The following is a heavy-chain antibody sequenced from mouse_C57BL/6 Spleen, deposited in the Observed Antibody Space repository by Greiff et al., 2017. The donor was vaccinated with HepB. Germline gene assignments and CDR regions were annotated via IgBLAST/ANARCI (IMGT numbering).Heavy chain of an antibody. CDR3: ASYYGSTEWFAY. CDR2: IWSGGST. J-gene: IGHJ3*01. CDR1: GFSLTSYG. V-gene: IGHV2-2*01. D-gene: IGHD1-1*01. Sequence: VQLVESGPGLVQPSQSLSITCTVSGFSLTSYGVHWVRQSPGKGLEWLGVIWSGGSTDYNAAFISRLSISKDNSKSQVFFKMNSLQADDTAIYYCASYYGSTEWFAYWGQGTLVTVSA.